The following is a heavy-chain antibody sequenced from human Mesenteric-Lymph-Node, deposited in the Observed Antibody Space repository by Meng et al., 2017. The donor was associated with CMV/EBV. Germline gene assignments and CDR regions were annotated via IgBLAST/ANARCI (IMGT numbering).Heavy chain of an antibody. Sequence: GESLKISCAASGFTFSSYAMSWVHQAPGKGLEWVSAISGSGGSTYYADSVKGRFTISRDNSKNTLYLQMNSLRAEDTAVYYCARDSGWYDYWGQGTLVTVSS. V-gene: IGHV3-23*01. CDR1: GFTFSSYA. J-gene: IGHJ4*02. D-gene: IGHD6-19*01. CDR2: ISGSGGST. CDR3: ARDSGWYDY.